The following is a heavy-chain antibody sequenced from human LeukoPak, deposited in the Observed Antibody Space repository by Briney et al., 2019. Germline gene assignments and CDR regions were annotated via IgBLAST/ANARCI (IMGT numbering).Heavy chain of an antibody. CDR3: ARGRVGSGIYDYFDY. CDR1: GFTFSSYS. J-gene: IGHJ4*02. CDR2: ISSSSSYI. V-gene: IGHV3-21*01. D-gene: IGHD3-10*01. Sequence: PGGSLRLSCAASGFTFSSYSMNWVRQAPGKGLEWVSSISSSSSYIYYADSVKGRFTISRDNAKNSLYLQMNSLRAEDTAVYYCARGRVGSGIYDYFDYWGQGTLVTVSS.